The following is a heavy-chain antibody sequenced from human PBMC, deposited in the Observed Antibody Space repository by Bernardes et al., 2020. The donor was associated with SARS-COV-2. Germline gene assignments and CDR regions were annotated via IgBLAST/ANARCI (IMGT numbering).Heavy chain of an antibody. Sequence: GGSLRLSCEASGFIFSRAWMNWVRQAPGKGLEWVGRIKAKSDAEATDNGAPVKGRFTISRDDPKNTLYLQMDSLRIEDTGMYYWAALHKTGLIGWRQGTLVTVSS. D-gene: IGHD3-22*01. V-gene: IGHV3-15*01. J-gene: IGHJ4*02. CDR1: GFIFSRAW. CDR2: IKAKSDAEAT. CDR3: AALHKTGLIG.